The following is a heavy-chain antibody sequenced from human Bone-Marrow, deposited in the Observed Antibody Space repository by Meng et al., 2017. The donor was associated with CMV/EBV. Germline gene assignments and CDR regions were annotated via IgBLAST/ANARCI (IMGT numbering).Heavy chain of an antibody. CDR3: ARVGSSSWYRENWFDP. CDR2: IGTAGDT. D-gene: IGHD6-13*01. CDR1: GFTFSSYD. V-gene: IGHV3-13*01. J-gene: IGHJ5*02. Sequence: GESLKISCAASGFTFSSYDMHWVRQATGKGLEWVSAIGTAGDTYYPGSVKGRFTISRENAKNSLYLQMNSLRAEDTAVYYCARVGSSSWYRENWFDPWGQGTLVTVSS.